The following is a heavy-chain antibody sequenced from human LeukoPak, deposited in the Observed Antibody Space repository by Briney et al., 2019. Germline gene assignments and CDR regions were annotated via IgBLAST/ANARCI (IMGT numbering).Heavy chain of an antibody. Sequence: SETLSLTCTVSGGSISSHYWSWIRQPPGKGLERIGYIYYSGSTNYNPSLKSRVTISVDTSKNQFSLKLSSVTAADTAVYYCARGGIAARPEAYWFDPWGQGTLVTVSS. CDR2: IYYSGST. CDR1: GGSISSHY. CDR3: ARGGIAARPEAYWFDP. V-gene: IGHV4-59*11. D-gene: IGHD6-6*01. J-gene: IGHJ5*02.